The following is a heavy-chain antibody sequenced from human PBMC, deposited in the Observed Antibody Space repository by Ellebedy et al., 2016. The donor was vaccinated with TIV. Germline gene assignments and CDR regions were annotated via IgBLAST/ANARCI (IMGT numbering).Heavy chain of an antibody. CDR2: ISSSSSTI. CDR1: GFTFSSYS. CDR3: ARAPSYLGDIVVVPAASLRAYYYGMDV. J-gene: IGHJ6*02. Sequence: GESLKISCAAPGFTFSSYSMNWVRQAPGKGLEWVSYISSSSSTIYYADSVKSRFTVSRDNAKNSLYLQMNSLRAEDTAVYYCARAPSYLGDIVVVPAASLRAYYYGMDVWGQGTTVTVSS. V-gene: IGHV3-48*01. D-gene: IGHD2-2*01.